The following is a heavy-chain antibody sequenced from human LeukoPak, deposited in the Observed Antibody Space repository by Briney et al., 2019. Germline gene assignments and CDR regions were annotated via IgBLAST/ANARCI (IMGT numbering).Heavy chain of an antibody. CDR2: IYYSGST. J-gene: IGHJ4*02. V-gene: IGHV4-61*01. CDR1: GGSVSSGSYY. Sequence: SETLSLTCTVSGGSVSSGSYYWSWIRQPPGKGLEWIGYIYYSGSTNYNPSLKSRVTISVDTSKNQFSLKLSSVTAADTAVYYCARDRRGDRYSGSYRTIGYWGQGTLVTVSS. D-gene: IGHD1-26*01. CDR3: ARDRRGDRYSGSYRTIGY.